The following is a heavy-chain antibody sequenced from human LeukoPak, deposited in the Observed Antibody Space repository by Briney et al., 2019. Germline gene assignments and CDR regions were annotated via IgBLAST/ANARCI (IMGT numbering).Heavy chain of an antibody. D-gene: IGHD1-26*01. CDR2: INPSGGNT. CDR3: ARVVSRVGASGGDAFDI. V-gene: IGHV1-46*01. J-gene: IGHJ3*02. Sequence: ASVKVSCKASGYTFPSYYMHWVRQAPGQGLEWMGVINPSGGNTNSAQKFQGRVTMTIDTSTSTAYMELRSLRSDDTAVYYCARVVSRVGASGGDAFDIWGQGTMVTVSS. CDR1: GYTFPSYY.